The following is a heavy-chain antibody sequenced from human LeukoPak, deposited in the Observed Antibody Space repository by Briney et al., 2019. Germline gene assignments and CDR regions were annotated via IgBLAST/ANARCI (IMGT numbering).Heavy chain of an antibody. CDR3: ARLYYYGSGSSFDY. CDR1: GGSISSYY. CDR2: IYTSGST. D-gene: IGHD3-10*01. Sequence: SETLSLTCTVSGGSISSYYSSWIRQPAGKGLEWIGRIYTSGSTNYNPSLKSRVTMSVDTSKNQFSLKLSSVTAADTAVYYCARLYYYGSGSSFDYWGQGTLVTVSS. J-gene: IGHJ4*02. V-gene: IGHV4-4*07.